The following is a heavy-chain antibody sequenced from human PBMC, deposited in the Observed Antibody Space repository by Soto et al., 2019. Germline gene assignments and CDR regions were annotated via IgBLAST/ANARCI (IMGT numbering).Heavy chain of an antibody. CDR2: IIPIFGTA. CDR1: GGTFSSYA. Sequence: QVQLVQSGAEVKKPGSSVKVSCKASGGTFSSYAISWVRQAPGQGLEWMGGIIPIFGTANYAQKFQGRVTITADESTSTAYMELSSLRSEDTAVYYCARAYCSSTSCYTFGWTYYGMDVWGQGNTVTVSS. CDR3: ARAYCSSTSCYTFGWTYYGMDV. J-gene: IGHJ6*02. D-gene: IGHD2-2*02. V-gene: IGHV1-69*01.